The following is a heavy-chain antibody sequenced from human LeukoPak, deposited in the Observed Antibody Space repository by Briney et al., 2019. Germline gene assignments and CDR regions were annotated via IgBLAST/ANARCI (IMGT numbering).Heavy chain of an antibody. CDR1: GGSISSYY. CDR3: ARENSGSYREFDY. J-gene: IGHJ4*02. CDR2: IYTSGST. V-gene: IGHV4-4*07. Sequence: NPSETLSLTCTVSGGSISSYYWSWIRQPAGKGLEWIGRIYTSGSTNYNASLKSRVSVSVDTSKNQFSLKLSSVTAADTAVFYCARENSGSYREFDYWGQGTLVTVSS. D-gene: IGHD1-26*01.